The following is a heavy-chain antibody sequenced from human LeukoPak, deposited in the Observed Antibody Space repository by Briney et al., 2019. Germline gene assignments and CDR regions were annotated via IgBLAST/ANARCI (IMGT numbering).Heavy chain of an antibody. CDR1: GFSLYSSGVG. CDR3: AHRRPGHLTGWDNSYFDN. V-gene: IGHV2-5*02. CDR2: LHSDYNK. J-gene: IGHJ4*02. Sequence: SGPTLVIPTQTLTLTCTFSGFSLYSSGVGVGWIRLPPVRALEWLAVLHSDYNKRYNPSLRSRLTMSKDASRNQVFLVVANMHPVDTATYYCAHRRPGHLTGWDNSYFDNWGPGTLVTVSS. D-gene: IGHD1/OR15-1a*01.